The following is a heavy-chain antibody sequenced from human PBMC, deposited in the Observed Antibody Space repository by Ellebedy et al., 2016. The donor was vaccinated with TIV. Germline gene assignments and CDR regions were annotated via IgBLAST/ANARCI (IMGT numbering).Heavy chain of an antibody. Sequence: SETLSLXXTVSGGSISSSTYYWGWIRQPPGKGLEWIASIYHSGNTYYNPSLKSRVTISVDTSKNQFSLKVTSVTAADTAVYYCARRWASRRDYTLDVWGQGTMVTVSS. V-gene: IGHV4-39*01. D-gene: IGHD1-26*01. CDR1: GGSISSSTYY. J-gene: IGHJ6*02. CDR3: ARRWASRRDYTLDV. CDR2: IYHSGNT.